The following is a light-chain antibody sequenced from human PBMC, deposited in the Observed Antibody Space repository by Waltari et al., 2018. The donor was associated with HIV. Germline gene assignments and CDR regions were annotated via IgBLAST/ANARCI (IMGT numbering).Light chain of an antibody. V-gene: IGLV1-40*01. CDR3: QSYDNALSGSL. Sequence: QSVLTQPPSVSGAPGQRVTIPCPGSTSTIGAGYDVPWYQQLPGTAPKLLVFGNTNRPSGVPDRFSGSKSGTSASLAITGLQAGDEGDYYCQSYDNALSGSLFGGGTKVTVL. CDR1: TSTIGAGYD. J-gene: IGLJ2*01. CDR2: GNT.